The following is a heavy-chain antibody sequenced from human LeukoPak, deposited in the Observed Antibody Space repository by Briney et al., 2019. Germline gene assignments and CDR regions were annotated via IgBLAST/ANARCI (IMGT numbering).Heavy chain of an antibody. CDR2: ISAYNGNT. Sequence: VASVKVSCKASGYTFTSYGISWVRQAPGQGLEWMGWISAYNGNTNYAQKLQGRVTMTTDTSTSTAYMELRSLRSDDTAVYYCARSPGIAAAGTIDYWAREPWSPSPQ. D-gene: IGHD6-13*01. J-gene: IGHJ4*02. V-gene: IGHV1-18*01. CDR1: GYTFTSYG. CDR3: ARSPGIAAAGTIDY.